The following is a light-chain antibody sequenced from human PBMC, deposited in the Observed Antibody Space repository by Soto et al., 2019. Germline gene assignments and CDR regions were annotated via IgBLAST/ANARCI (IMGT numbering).Light chain of an antibody. CDR1: SSDVRGYNY. CDR3: SSYTSSSTSVV. V-gene: IGLV2-14*01. CDR2: EVS. Sequence: QSVLTQPASVSGSPGQSITISCTGTSSDVRGYNYVSWYQQHPGKAPKLMIYEVSNRPSGVSNRFSGSKSGNTASLTISGLQAEDEADYYCSSYTSSSTSVVFGGGTKLTVL. J-gene: IGLJ2*01.